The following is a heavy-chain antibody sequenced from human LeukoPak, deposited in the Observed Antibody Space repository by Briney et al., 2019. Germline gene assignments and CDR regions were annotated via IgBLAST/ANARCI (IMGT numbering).Heavy chain of an antibody. CDR3: ARARCSRTSCNTESDY. Sequence: GGSLRLSCSASGFTLSPYWMHCVRQAPGKGLVWVSRINSDGSSTAYADSVKGRFTISRDNTKNTVYLQMNILRAEDTAVYYCARARCSRTSCNTESDYWGQGTLVTVSS. D-gene: IGHD2-2*01. CDR2: INSDGSST. J-gene: IGHJ4*02. CDR1: GFTLSPYW. V-gene: IGHV3-74*01.